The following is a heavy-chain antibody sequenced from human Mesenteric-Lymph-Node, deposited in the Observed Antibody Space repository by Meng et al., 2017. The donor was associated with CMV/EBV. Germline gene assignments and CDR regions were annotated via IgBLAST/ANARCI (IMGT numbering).Heavy chain of an antibody. CDR2: SYYSGST. D-gene: IGHD3-22*01. Sequence: QLQLQESGPGVVKPSETLSLTCTVSGGSISSSSYYWGWIRQPPGKGLEWIGSSYYSGSTYYNPSLKSRVTISVDTSKDQFSLKLSSVTAADTAVYYCARDGDYYDSSGYNPFDYWGQGTLVTVSS. CDR3: ARDGDYYDSSGYNPFDY. J-gene: IGHJ4*02. V-gene: IGHV4-39*07. CDR1: GGSISSSSYY.